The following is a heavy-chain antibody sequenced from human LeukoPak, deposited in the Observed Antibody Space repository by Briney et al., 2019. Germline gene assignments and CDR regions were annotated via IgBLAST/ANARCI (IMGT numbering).Heavy chain of an antibody. V-gene: IGHV1-18*01. CDR2: ISTYNYNT. J-gene: IGHJ4*02. CDR3: ARQVDTSMALPDY. D-gene: IGHD5-18*01. Sequence: GASVKVSCKTSGYTFTSYGVSWVRQAPGQRLEWMGWISTYNYNTNYAQKFRGRVTLTKDTSTSTVYMELRSLRLDDTAIYYCARQVDTSMALPDYWGQGTLVTVSS. CDR1: GYTFTSYG.